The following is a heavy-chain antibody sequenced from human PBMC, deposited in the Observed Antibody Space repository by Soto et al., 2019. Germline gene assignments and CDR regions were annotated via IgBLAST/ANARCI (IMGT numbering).Heavy chain of an antibody. D-gene: IGHD3-3*02. V-gene: IGHV4-61*05. Sequence: SETLSLTCPVSGGTISGSSCCWGWIRQPPGKGLEWVGYIYYGGSTYYNPSLKSRVTISLDTSKSQFSLRLTSVTAADSAVYYCARLGAFYQSLEPWGPGTLVTVSS. J-gene: IGHJ5*02. CDR3: ARLGAFYQSLEP. CDR1: GGTISGSSCC. CDR2: IYYGGST.